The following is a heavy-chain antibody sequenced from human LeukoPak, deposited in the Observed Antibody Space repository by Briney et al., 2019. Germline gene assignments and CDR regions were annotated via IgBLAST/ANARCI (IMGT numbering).Heavy chain of an antibody. Sequence: PSETLSLTCTVSGGSISSYYWSWIRQPPGKGLEWIGYIYYSGSTNYNPSLKSRVTISVDTSKNQFSLKLSSVTAADTAVYYCASGSSRAGFDYWGQGTLVTVSS. J-gene: IGHJ4*02. V-gene: IGHV4-59*12. D-gene: IGHD6-19*01. CDR2: IYYSGST. CDR3: ASGSSRAGFDY. CDR1: GGSISSYY.